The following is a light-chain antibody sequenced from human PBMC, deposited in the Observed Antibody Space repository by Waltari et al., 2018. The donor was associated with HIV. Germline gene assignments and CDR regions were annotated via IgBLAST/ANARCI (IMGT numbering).Light chain of an antibody. V-gene: IGLV5-45*01. CDR3: MIWHSSAWV. J-gene: IGLJ3*02. CDR1: SGINVDTYR. Sequence: QAVLTQPASLSASPGTSASLTCSLRSGINVDTYRIYWYQQKPGSPPQYLLKYKADSDRQHGSGVPSRFSGSKDASANAGILLSSGLQSEDEADYYCMIWHSSAWVFGGGTKLTVL. CDR2: YKADSDR.